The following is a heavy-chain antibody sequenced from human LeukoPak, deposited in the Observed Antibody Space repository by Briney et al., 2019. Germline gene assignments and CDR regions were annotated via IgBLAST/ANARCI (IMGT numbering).Heavy chain of an antibody. CDR3: ASFRNYDFWSGYV. D-gene: IGHD3-3*01. V-gene: IGHV3-21*01. Sequence: GGSLRLSCAASGFTFSSYSMNWVRQAPGKGLEWVSSISSSSSYIYYADSVKGRFTISRDNAMNSLYLQMNSLRAEDTAVYYCASFRNYDFWSGYVWGQGTLVTVSS. CDR1: GFTFSSYS. CDR2: ISSSSSYI. J-gene: IGHJ4*02.